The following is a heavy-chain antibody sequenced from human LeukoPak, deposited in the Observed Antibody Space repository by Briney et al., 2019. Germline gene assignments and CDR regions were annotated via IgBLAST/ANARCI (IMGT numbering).Heavy chain of an antibody. J-gene: IGHJ4*02. D-gene: IGHD5-24*01. CDR3: ARGLQLRGIFDYFGY. CDR2: IYYSGST. Sequence: SQTLSLTCTVSGGSISSGGYYWSWIRQHPGKGLEWIGYIYYSGSTYYNPSLKSRVTISVDTSKNQFSLKLSSVTAADTAVYYCARGLQLRGIFDYFGYWGQGTLVTVSS. V-gene: IGHV4-31*03. CDR1: GGSISSGGYY.